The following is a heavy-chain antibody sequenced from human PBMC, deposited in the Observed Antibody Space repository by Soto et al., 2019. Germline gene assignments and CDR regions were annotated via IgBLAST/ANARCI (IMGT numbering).Heavy chain of an antibody. CDR2: INPDSGGT. CDR1: GYTFTAYY. Sequence: QVQLVQSGAEVKKPGASVKVSCKTSGYTFTAYYMHWVRQAPGQGLEWMGCINPDSGGTKYAQKFQGRVTMTRDTSITTAYMDLSSLRSDDTAFHYCARAFSFGSGTFDYWGQGTLVTVSS. D-gene: IGHD1-26*01. J-gene: IGHJ4*02. V-gene: IGHV1-2*02. CDR3: ARAFSFGSGTFDY.